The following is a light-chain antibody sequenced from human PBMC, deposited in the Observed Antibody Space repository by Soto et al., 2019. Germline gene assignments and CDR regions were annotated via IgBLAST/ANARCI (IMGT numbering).Light chain of an antibody. Sequence: EIVMTQSPATLSVSPGERATLSCRASQSVSSNLAWYQQKPGQAPRLLIYGASTRATGIPARFSGSGCGTEFTLTVSCLQSEDFAVDCCQQYKNWPWTFGQGTKVEIK. CDR2: GAS. J-gene: IGKJ1*01. CDR3: QQYKNWPWT. V-gene: IGKV3-15*01. CDR1: QSVSSN.